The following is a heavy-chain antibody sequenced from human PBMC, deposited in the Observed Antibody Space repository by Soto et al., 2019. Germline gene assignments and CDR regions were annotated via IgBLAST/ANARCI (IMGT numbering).Heavy chain of an antibody. CDR3: ARGQDDSSGYSQDFDY. J-gene: IGHJ4*02. V-gene: IGHV4-34*01. CDR2: INHSGST. Sequence: TLSLTCAVYGGSFSGYYWSWIRQPPGKGLEWIGEINHSGSTNYNPSLKSRVTISVDTSKNQFSLKLSSVTAADTAVYYCARGQDDSSGYSQDFDYWGQGTLVTVSS. D-gene: IGHD3-22*01. CDR1: GGSFSGYY.